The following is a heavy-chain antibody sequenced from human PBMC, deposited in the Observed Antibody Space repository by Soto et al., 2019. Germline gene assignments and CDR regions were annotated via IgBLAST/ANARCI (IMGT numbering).Heavy chain of an antibody. CDR2: MNPDSGNT. J-gene: IGHJ4*02. Sequence: QVQLVQSGAEVKKPGASVKVSCKASGYSFTSYDINWVRQATGQGPEWMGWMNPDSGNTGYAQKFQGRVTLTRNTSISTAYIELSSLTSADTAVYYCARGPSRSYRPFWLYWGQGTLVTVSS. CDR1: GYSFTSYD. CDR3: ARGPSRSYRPFWLY. V-gene: IGHV1-8*01. D-gene: IGHD3-16*02.